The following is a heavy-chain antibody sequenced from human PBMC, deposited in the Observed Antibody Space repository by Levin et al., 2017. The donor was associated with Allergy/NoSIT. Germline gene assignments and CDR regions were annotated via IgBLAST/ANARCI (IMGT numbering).Heavy chain of an antibody. CDR2: IIPIFGTA. V-gene: IGHV1-69*06. J-gene: IGHJ5*02. CDR3: ARNSWASWNYDTLAAYNWFDP. CDR1: GGTFSSYA. D-gene: IGHD1-7*01. Sequence: ASVKVSCKASGGTFSSYAISWVRQAPGQGLEWMGGIIPIFGTANYAQKFQGRVTITADKSTSTAYMELSSLRSEDTAVYYCARNSWASWNYDTLAAYNWFDPWGQGTLVTVSS.